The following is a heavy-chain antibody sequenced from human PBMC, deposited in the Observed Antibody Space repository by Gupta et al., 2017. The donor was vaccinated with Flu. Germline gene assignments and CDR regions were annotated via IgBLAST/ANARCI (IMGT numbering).Heavy chain of an antibody. V-gene: IGHV3-74*01. J-gene: IGHJ6*03. Sequence: EQLVQSGGHLIQPGVSLSLSCAASGFTFSLYGMHWVRQAPGQGPVWVSRINSDGTSTSYADSVKGRITISRDNAKNTLYLQMNSLRADDTAVYYCARSANNYFYYMDVWGKGTTVTVS. CDR2: INSDGTST. CDR3: ARSANNYFYYMDV. CDR1: GFTFSLYG.